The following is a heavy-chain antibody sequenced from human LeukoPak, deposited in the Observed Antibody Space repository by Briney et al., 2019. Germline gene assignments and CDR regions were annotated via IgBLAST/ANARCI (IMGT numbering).Heavy chain of an antibody. CDR3: ARGYYEILTGYWFDP. J-gene: IGHJ5*02. V-gene: IGHV4-34*01. CDR2: INHSGST. D-gene: IGHD3-9*01. Sequence: SETLSLTCAVYGGSFSGYYWSWIRQPPGKGLEWIGEINHSGSTNYNPSLKSRVTISVDTSKNQFSLKLSSVTAADTAVYYCARGYYEILTGYWFDPWGQGTLVTVSS. CDR1: GGSFSGYY.